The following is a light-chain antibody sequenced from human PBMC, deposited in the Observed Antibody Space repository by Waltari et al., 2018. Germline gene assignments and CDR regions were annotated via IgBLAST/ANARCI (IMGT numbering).Light chain of an antibody. Sequence: QSALTQPPSAAGSPGQSVTISCTGTSRDVGGYNSVSWYQQHPGKAPKLLIYEVNKRPSGVPDRFSGSKSGNTASLTVSGLQVEDEGDYYCSSFAGRDNFGVFGGGTKLTVL. CDR3: SSFAGRDNFGV. J-gene: IGLJ3*02. CDR1: SRDVGGYNS. V-gene: IGLV2-8*01. CDR2: EVN.